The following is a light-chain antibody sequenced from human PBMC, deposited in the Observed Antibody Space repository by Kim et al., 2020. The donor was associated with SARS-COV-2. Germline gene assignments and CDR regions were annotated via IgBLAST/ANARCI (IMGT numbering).Light chain of an antibody. J-gene: IGLJ2*01. Sequence: SVALGQTARITCGGNNMGSKNVRWYQQKPGQAPVLVIYRDGDRPSGIPERFSGSNSGNTATLTISRAQAGDEADYYCQVWDSSPVIFGGGTQLTVL. CDR1: NMGSKN. V-gene: IGLV3-9*01. CDR2: RDG. CDR3: QVWDSSPVI.